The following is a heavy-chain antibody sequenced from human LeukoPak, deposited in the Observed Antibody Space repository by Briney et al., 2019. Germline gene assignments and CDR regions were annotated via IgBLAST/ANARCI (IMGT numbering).Heavy chain of an antibody. Sequence: GGSLRLSCAASGFTFSSYSMNWVRQAPGKGLEWVSYISSSSSTIYYADSVKGRFTISRDNAKNSLYLQMNSLRAEDTAVYYCARAPYYDFWSGYLDYWGQGTLVTVSS. J-gene: IGHJ4*02. D-gene: IGHD3-3*01. CDR2: ISSSSSTI. CDR1: GFTFSSYS. CDR3: ARAPYYDFWSGYLDY. V-gene: IGHV3-48*01.